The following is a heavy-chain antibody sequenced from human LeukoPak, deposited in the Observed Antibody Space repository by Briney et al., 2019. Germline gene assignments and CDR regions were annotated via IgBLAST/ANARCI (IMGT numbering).Heavy chain of an antibody. Sequence: GASVKVSCKASGYTFTGYYMHWVRQAPGQGLEWMGWINPNSGGTNYAQKFQGRVTMTRDTSISTAYMELSRLRSDDTAVYYCAAGFMITFGGVPFDYWGQGTLVTVSS. CDR1: GYTFTGYY. D-gene: IGHD3-16*01. CDR2: INPNSGGT. CDR3: AAGFMITFGGVPFDY. V-gene: IGHV1-2*02. J-gene: IGHJ4*02.